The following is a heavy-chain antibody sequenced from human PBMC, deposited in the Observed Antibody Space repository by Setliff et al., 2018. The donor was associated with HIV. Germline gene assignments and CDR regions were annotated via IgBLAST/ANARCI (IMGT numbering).Heavy chain of an antibody. CDR2: AHYSGSN. CDR3: ARVGYNDDSGYPYNWFDP. D-gene: IGHD3-22*01. CDR1: GVSVSSDSHY. V-gene: IGHV4-61*01. J-gene: IGHJ5*02. Sequence: PSETLSLTCTVSGVSVSSDSHYWGWIRQPPGKGLEWLGHAHYSGSNKNNPSLRSRISMAVDTSKNQVSLKLSSVTAADTAVYYCARVGYNDDSGYPYNWFDPWGQGTLVTVSS.